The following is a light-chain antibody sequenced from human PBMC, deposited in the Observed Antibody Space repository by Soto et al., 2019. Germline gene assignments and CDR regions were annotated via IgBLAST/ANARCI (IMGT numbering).Light chain of an antibody. CDR3: QQYVSSPALT. Sequence: EIVLTQSPGTLSLSPGERATLSCRASQSVSSSYSAWYQQKPGQAPRLLIYGASSRATGIPDRFSGSGSGTDFTLTISRLEPEDFAVYYCQQYVSSPALTLGGGTKVDIK. J-gene: IGKJ4*01. CDR1: QSVSSSY. V-gene: IGKV3-20*01. CDR2: GAS.